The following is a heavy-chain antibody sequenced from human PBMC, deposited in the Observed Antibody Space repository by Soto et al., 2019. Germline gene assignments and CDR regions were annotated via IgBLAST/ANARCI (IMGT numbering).Heavy chain of an antibody. CDR2: IYYSGST. Sequence: SETLSLTCTVSGGSISSGDYYWSWIRQPPGKGLEWIGYIYYSGSTYYNPSLKSRVTISVDTSKNQFSLKLSSVTAADTAVYYCARESSSWPPYYFDYWGQGTLVTVSS. D-gene: IGHD6-13*01. J-gene: IGHJ4*02. CDR3: ARESSSWPPYYFDY. V-gene: IGHV4-31*02. CDR1: GGSISSGDYY.